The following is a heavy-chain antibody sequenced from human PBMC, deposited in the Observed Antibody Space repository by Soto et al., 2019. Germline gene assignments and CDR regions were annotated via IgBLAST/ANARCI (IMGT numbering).Heavy chain of an antibody. J-gene: IGHJ4*02. Sequence: QVQLVQSGAELKKPGSSVKVSCKASGDTFSGYPFNWVRQAPGEGLEWMGRIIPVFGTTNDAQRFEGRVTFTADESTITAYMELGGLLSEGTAVYYCARDGGFGELKYWGPGTLVTVSS. V-gene: IGHV1-69*18. CDR1: GDTFSGYP. CDR3: ARDGGFGELKY. CDR2: IIPVFGTT. D-gene: IGHD3-10*01.